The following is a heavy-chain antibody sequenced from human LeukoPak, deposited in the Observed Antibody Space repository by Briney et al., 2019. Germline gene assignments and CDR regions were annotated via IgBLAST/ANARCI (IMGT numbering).Heavy chain of an antibody. CDR3: ARRLTAMVRGITNPGAYNWFDP. J-gene: IGHJ5*02. V-gene: IGHV4-59*01. D-gene: IGHD3-10*01. CDR1: GGSISSYH. Sequence: SETLSLTCTVSGGSISSYHWSWIRQPPGKGLEWIGYIYYSGSTNYNPSLKSRVTISVDTSKNQFSLKLSSVTAADTAVYYCARRLTAMVRGITNPGAYNWFDPWGQGTLVTVSS. CDR2: IYYSGST.